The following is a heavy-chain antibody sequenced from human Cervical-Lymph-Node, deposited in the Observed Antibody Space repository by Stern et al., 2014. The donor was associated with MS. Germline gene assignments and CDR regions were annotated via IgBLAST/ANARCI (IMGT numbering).Heavy chain of an antibody. CDR3: ARVRAPPDVVVPAPLVYGMDV. V-gene: IGHV3-21*01. Sequence: EVQLGESGGGLVKPGGSLRLSCAASGFTFSSYSMNWVRQAPGKGLEWVSSISSSSGDIYYADSVKGRFTISRDNAKNSLYLQMNSLRAEDTAVYYCARVRAPPDVVVPAPLVYGMDVWGQGTTVTVSS. CDR2: ISSSSGDI. D-gene: IGHD2-2*01. CDR1: GFTFSSYS. J-gene: IGHJ6*02.